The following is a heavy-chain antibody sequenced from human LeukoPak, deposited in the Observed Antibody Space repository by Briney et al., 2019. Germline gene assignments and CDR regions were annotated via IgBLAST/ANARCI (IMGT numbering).Heavy chain of an antibody. CDR1: GFTFSAHW. CDR2: ISYDGSNK. V-gene: IGHV3-30*03. Sequence: GGSLRLSCAASGFTFSAHWMSWVRQAPGKGLEWVAVISYDGSNKYYADSVKGRFTISRDNSKNTLYLQMNSLRAEDTAVYYCATISGPDYWGQGTLVTVSS. J-gene: IGHJ4*02. D-gene: IGHD3-10*01. CDR3: ATISGPDY.